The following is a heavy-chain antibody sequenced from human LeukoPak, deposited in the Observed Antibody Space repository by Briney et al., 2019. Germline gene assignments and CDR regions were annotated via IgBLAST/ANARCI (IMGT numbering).Heavy chain of an antibody. CDR1: GFTFSSYS. D-gene: IGHD6-6*01. Sequence: PGGSLRLSCAASGFTFSSYSMNWVRQAPGKGLGWVSYISSSSSTIYYADSVKGRFTISRDNAKNSLYLQMNSLRAEDTAVYYCARDGTTYSSSSYYFDYWGQGTLVNVSS. CDR3: ARDGTTYSSSSYYFDY. V-gene: IGHV3-48*04. CDR2: ISSSSSTI. J-gene: IGHJ4*02.